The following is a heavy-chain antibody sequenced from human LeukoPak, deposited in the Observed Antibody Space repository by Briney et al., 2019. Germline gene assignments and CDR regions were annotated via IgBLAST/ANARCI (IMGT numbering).Heavy chain of an antibody. CDR1: GFTFSSYG. Sequence: PGGSLRLSCAASGFTFSSYGMHWVRQAPGKGLEWVAVISYDGSNEYYADSVKGRFTISRDSSKNTLYPQMNSLRAEDTAVYYCAKDQRRTRGGSSWYVLDYWGQGTLVTVSS. CDR2: ISYDGSNE. V-gene: IGHV3-30*18. CDR3: AKDQRRTRGGSSWYVLDY. D-gene: IGHD6-13*01. J-gene: IGHJ4*02.